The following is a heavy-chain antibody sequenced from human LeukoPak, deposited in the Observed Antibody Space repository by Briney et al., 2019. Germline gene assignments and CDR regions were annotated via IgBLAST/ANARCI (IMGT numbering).Heavy chain of an antibody. Sequence: ASVKVSCKASGYTFTSYVISWVRQAPGQGLEWMGWISAYNSNTNYAQKLQGRVTMTTDTSTSTAYMELSSLRSEDTAVYYCARDDYDILTGYYKGEYYYYGMDVWGQGTTVTVSS. CDR2: ISAYNSNT. CDR1: GYTFTSYV. J-gene: IGHJ6*02. V-gene: IGHV1-18*01. CDR3: ARDDYDILTGYYKGEYYYYGMDV. D-gene: IGHD3-9*01.